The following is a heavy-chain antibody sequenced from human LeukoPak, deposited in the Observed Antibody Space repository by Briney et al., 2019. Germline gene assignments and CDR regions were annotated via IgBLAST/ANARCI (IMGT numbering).Heavy chain of an antibody. V-gene: IGHV3-30-3*01. CDR1: GFTLGNYA. Sequence: QPGRSLRLSCAASGFTLGNYAMHWVRQAPGKGLEWVAVISNDGNDKYHAESVKGRFTISRDNPKNTLYLQMNSLRAEDTAVYYCAGDEYYGNSGSDAFDIWGQGTMVTVSS. CDR3: AGDEYYGNSGSDAFDI. D-gene: IGHD3-22*01. J-gene: IGHJ3*02. CDR2: ISNDGNDK.